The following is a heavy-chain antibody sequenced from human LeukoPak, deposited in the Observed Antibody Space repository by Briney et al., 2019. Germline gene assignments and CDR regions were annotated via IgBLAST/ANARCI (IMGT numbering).Heavy chain of an antibody. D-gene: IGHD3-22*01. CDR3: ARALTNYSGYYPNWFDP. J-gene: IGHJ5*02. CDR2: IYYSGST. CDR1: GGSISSYY. V-gene: IGHV4-59*01. Sequence: SETLSLTCTVSGGSISSYYWSWIRQPPGKGLEWIGYIYYSGSTDYNPSLKSRVTISVDMSNNQFSLKLNSVTAADTAVYYCARALTNYSGYYPNWFDPWGQGILVTVSS.